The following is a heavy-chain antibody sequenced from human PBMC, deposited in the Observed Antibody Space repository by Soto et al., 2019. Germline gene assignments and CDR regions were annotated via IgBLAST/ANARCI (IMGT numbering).Heavy chain of an antibody. D-gene: IGHD3-22*01. CDR1: GFNFNDAW. V-gene: IGHV3-15*07. Sequence: GGSLRLSCAASGFNFNDAWINWVRQAPGKGLEWVGRIKSKTDGGTADFAAPVKGRFAISRDDSISMVYLQMNSLKTEDTGIYYCTLDSYSSMLVVRFDYRAHRTLDTGSS. CDR3: TLDSYSSMLVVRFDY. J-gene: IGHJ5*01. CDR2: IKSKTDGGTA.